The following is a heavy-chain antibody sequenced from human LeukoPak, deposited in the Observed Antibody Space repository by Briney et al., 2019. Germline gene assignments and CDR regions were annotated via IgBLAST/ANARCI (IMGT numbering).Heavy chain of an antibody. Sequence: PSETLSLTCTVSGGSISSYYWSWIRQPPGKGLEWIGYMYYSGSTNYNPSLKSRVTISVDTSKNQFSLKLSSVTAADTAVYYCARETMATMTDWGQGTLVTVSS. CDR3: ARETMATMTD. D-gene: IGHD5-24*01. CDR1: GGSISSYY. J-gene: IGHJ4*02. CDR2: MYYSGST. V-gene: IGHV4-59*01.